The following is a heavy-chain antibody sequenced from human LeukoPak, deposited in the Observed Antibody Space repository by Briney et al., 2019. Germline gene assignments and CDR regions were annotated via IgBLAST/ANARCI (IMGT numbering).Heavy chain of an antibody. Sequence: SETLSLTCAVYGGSFSGYYWSWIRQPPGKGLEWIGEINHGGSTNYNPSLKSRVTISVDTSKNQFSLKLSSVTAADTAVYYCASLRPAATILRRLDPWGQGTLVTVSS. V-gene: IGHV4-34*01. J-gene: IGHJ5*02. D-gene: IGHD2-15*01. CDR3: ASLRPAATILRRLDP. CDR1: GGSFSGYY. CDR2: INHGGST.